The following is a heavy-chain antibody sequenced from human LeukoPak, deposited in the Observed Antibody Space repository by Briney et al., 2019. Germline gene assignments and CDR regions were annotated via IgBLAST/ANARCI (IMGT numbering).Heavy chain of an antibody. CDR2: IYYSGST. CDR3: ARDSGTYNWNDLAY. J-gene: IGHJ4*02. CDR1: GGSISSSSYY. D-gene: IGHD1-20*01. V-gene: IGHV4-39*07. Sequence: SETLSLTCTVSGGSISSSSYYWGWIRQPPGKGLEWIGSIYYSGSTYYNPSLKSRVTISVDTSKNQFSLKLSSVTAADTAVYYCARDSGTYNWNDLAYWGQGTLVTVSS.